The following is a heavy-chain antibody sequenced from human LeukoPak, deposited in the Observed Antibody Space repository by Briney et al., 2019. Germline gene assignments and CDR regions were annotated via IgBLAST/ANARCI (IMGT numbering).Heavy chain of an antibody. D-gene: IGHD1-26*01. Sequence: SETLSLTCTVSGGSISSCGYYWSWIRQHPGKGLEWIGYIYYSGSTYYNPSLKSRVTISVDTSKNQFSLQLNSVTPEDTAVYYCARSFRVGSGSYYGKYYFDYWGQGTLVTVSS. CDR3: ARSFRVGSGSYYGKYYFDY. CDR1: GGSISSCGYY. J-gene: IGHJ4*02. V-gene: IGHV4-31*03. CDR2: IYYSGST.